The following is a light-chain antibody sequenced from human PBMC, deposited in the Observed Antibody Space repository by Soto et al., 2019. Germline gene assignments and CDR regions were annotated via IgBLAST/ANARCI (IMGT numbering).Light chain of an antibody. CDR3: CSYAGSSTFYV. V-gene: IGLV2-23*01. J-gene: IGLJ1*01. CDR2: EGS. CDR1: SSDVGSYNL. Sequence: SVLTQPASVSGYPGHSITISCTGTSSDVGSYNLVSWYQQHPGKAPKLMIYEGSKRPSGVSNRFSGSKSGNTASLTISGLQAEDEADYYCCSYAGSSTFYVFGTGTKVTVL.